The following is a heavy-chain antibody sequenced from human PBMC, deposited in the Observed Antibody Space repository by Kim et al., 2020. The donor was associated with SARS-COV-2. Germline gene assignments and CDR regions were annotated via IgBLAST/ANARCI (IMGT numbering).Heavy chain of an antibody. J-gene: IGHJ3*02. Sequence: SVKVSCKASGGIFSNYGISWVRQAPGQGLVWLGGIVPFFERTYNAQKFQGRVTITADESTTTVYLELSSLRSEDTAVYYCARDRVYDSSGSPAAGALDIWGQGTMVTVSS. V-gene: IGHV1-69*13. CDR3: ARDRVYDSSGSPAAGALDI. D-gene: IGHD3-22*01. CDR1: GGIFSNYG. CDR2: IVPFFERT.